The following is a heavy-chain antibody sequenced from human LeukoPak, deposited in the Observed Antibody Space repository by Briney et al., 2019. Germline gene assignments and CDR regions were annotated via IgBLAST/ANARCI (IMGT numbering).Heavy chain of an antibody. Sequence: PSETLSLTCTVSGGSISSYYWSWIRQPPGKGLEWIGYIYYSGSTNYNPSFKSRVTISVDTSKNQFSLKLSSVTAADTAVYYCARQPTYIAAAPYYYGMDVWGQGTTVTVSS. V-gene: IGHV4-59*08. CDR2: IYYSGST. CDR1: GGSISSYY. J-gene: IGHJ6*02. CDR3: ARQPTYIAAAPYYYGMDV. D-gene: IGHD6-13*01.